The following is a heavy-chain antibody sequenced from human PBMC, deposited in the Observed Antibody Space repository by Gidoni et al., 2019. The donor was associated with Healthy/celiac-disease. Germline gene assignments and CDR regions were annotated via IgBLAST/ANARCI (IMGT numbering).Heavy chain of an antibody. CDR3: AKGRHGSGY. D-gene: IGHD3-10*01. V-gene: IGHV3-23*04. CDR2: IIGSGGST. J-gene: IGHJ4*02. CDR1: GCTFSSYA. Sequence: DVQLVVSGGGLVQPGGSLTRSCAASGCTFSSYAMSWVRPAPGTGLEWVSAIIGSGGSTYYADSVKGRFTISRDNSKNTLYLQMNSLRAEDTAVYYCAKGRHGSGYWGQGTLVTVSS.